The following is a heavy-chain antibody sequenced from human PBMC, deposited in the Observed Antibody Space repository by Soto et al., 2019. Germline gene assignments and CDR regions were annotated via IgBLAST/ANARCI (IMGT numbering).Heavy chain of an antibody. CDR3: ARDLPTYYDFWSGSPRYYGMDV. CDR1: GGSFSGYY. D-gene: IGHD3-3*01. Sequence: PSETLSLICAVYGGSFSGYYWSWIRQPPGKGLEWIGEINHSGSTNYNPSLKSRVTISVDTSKNQFSLKLSSVTAADTAVYYCARDLPTYYDFWSGSPRYYGMDVWGQGTTVTVSS. V-gene: IGHV4-34*01. CDR2: INHSGST. J-gene: IGHJ6*02.